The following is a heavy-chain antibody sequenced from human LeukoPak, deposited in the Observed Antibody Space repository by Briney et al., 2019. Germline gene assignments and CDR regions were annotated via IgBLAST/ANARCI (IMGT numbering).Heavy chain of an antibody. V-gene: IGHV3-30*18. CDR3: AKEVGPYCSSTSCYRAGDY. J-gene: IGHJ4*02. CDR2: ISYDGSNK. CDR1: GFTFSSYG. Sequence: GGSLRLSCAASGFTFSSYGMHWVRQAPGKGLEWVAVISYDGSNKYYADSVKGRFTISRDNSKNTLYLQMNSLRAEDTAVYYCAKEVGPYCSSTSCYRAGDYWGRGTLVTVSS. D-gene: IGHD2-2*01.